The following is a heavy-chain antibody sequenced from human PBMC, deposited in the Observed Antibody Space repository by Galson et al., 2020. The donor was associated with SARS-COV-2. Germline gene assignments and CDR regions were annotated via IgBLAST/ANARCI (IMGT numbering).Heavy chain of an antibody. J-gene: IGHJ6*02. V-gene: IGHV4-34*01. CDR1: GGSFSGYY. CDR3: ARGYLVVVAATAVGSTSVDDYYYYYGMDV. D-gene: IGHD2-15*01. CDR2: INHSGST. Sequence: SETLSLTCAVYGGSFSGYYWSWIRQPPGKGLEWIGEINHSGSTNYNPSLKSRVTISVDTSKNQFSLKLSSVTAADTAVYYCARGYLVVVAATAVGSTSVDDYYYYYGMDVWGQGTTVTVSS.